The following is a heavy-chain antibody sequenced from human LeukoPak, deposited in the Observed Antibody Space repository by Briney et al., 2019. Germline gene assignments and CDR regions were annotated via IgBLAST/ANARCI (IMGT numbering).Heavy chain of an antibody. D-gene: IGHD5-18*01. V-gene: IGHV1-69*02. CDR3: ARAEPGYSYGLRDY. J-gene: IGHJ4*02. CDR1: GGTFSSYT. Sequence: GASVKVSCKASGGTFSSYTISWVRQAPGQGLEWMGRIIPILGIANYAQKFQGRVTITADKSTSTAYMELSSLRSEDTAVYYYARAEPGYSYGLRDYWGQGTLVTVSS. CDR2: IIPILGIA.